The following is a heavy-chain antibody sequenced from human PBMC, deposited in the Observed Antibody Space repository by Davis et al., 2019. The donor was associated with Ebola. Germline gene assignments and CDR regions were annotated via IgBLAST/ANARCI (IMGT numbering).Heavy chain of an antibody. CDR3: ARLDIVVVPAAIDY. CDR2: IYYSGST. Sequence: MPSETLSLTCTVSGGSISSSSYYWGWPRQPPGTGLEWIGGIYYSGSTYYNPSLKSRVTISVDTSKNQFSLKLSSVTAADTAVYYCARLDIVVVPAAIDYWGQGTLVTVSS. V-gene: IGHV4-39*01. J-gene: IGHJ4*02. D-gene: IGHD2-2*03. CDR1: GGSISSSSYY.